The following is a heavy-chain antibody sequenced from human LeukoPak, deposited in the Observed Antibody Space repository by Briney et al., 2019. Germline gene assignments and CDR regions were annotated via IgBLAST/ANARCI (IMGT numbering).Heavy chain of an antibody. V-gene: IGHV1-69*05. CDR1: GGTFSSYA. Sequence: GSSVKVSCKASGGTFSSYAISWVRQAPGQGLEWMGGIIPILGTANYAQKFQGRVTITTDESTSTAYMELSSLRSEDTAVYYCARGGGTEEGAFDIWGQGTMVTVSS. CDR3: ARGGGTEEGAFDI. J-gene: IGHJ3*02. D-gene: IGHD1-26*01. CDR2: IIPILGTA.